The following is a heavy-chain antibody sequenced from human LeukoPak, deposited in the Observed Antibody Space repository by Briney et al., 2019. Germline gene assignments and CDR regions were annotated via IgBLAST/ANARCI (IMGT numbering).Heavy chain of an antibody. Sequence: GESLQISCQGSGFSFTNYWINWVRQKPGKGLEWMGRVDPTDSNTYYSPSFQGHVTISVDKFISTAYLQWSSLEASDTAMYYCARRPGIIAPGGGLDVWGQGTTVTVSS. CDR2: VDPTDSNT. J-gene: IGHJ6*02. CDR3: ARRPGIIAPGGGLDV. D-gene: IGHD1-14*01. CDR1: GFSFTNYW. V-gene: IGHV5-10-1*01.